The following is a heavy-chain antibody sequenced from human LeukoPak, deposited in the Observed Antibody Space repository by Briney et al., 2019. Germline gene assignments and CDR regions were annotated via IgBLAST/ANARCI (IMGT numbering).Heavy chain of an antibody. CDR3: ARDRVGAPGFDY. D-gene: IGHD1-26*01. V-gene: IGHV3-21*01. Sequence: GGSLRLSCAASGFTFSRYSMNWVRQAPGKGLEWVSSISSSSSYIYYADSVKGRFTISRDNAKNSLYLQMNSLRAEDTAVYYCARDRVGAPGFDYWGQGTLVTVSS. CDR1: GFTFSRYS. J-gene: IGHJ4*02. CDR2: ISSSSSYI.